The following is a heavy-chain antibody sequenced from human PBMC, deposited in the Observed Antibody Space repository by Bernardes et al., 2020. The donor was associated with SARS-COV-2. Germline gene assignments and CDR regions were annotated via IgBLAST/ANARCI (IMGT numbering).Heavy chain of an antibody. D-gene: IGHD2-21*01. V-gene: IGHV3-21*06. CDR3: AREAYGDYF. CDR2: ISPRSDYI. Sequence: GGSLWLSCAASGFPLSRYSKNWVRLAPGRGLGLVSFISPRSDYIHYADSVKGRFTISRDNAKNTLYLQMNSLRTEDTAVYFCAREAYGDYFWGQGTLVTVSS. CDR1: GFPLSRYS. J-gene: IGHJ4*02.